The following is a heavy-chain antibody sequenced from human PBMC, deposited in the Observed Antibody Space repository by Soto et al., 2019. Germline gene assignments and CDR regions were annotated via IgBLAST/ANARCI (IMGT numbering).Heavy chain of an antibody. CDR2: IYYSGTT. CDR1: GDSITSNSYF. V-gene: IGHV4-39*01. J-gene: IGHJ4*02. Sequence: SATLSLTCTVSGDSITSNSYFWAWIRQPPGKGLEWIGSIYYSGTTYYNPSLKSRVTISVDRSKNQFSLKLSSVTAADTAVYYCARHFSVDYIDYWGQGALVTVSS. CDR3: ARHFSVDYIDY.